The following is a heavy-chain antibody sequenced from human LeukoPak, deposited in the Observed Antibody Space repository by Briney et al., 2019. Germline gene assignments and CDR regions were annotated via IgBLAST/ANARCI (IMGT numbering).Heavy chain of an antibody. V-gene: IGHV3-7*03. J-gene: IGHJ4*02. Sequence: GGSLRLSCAASGFTFSSYWTSWVRQAPGKGLEWVANIKQDGSEKYYVDSVKGRFTISRDNAKSSLYLQMNSLRAEDTAVYFCARGQTTVTNWGQGTLVTVSS. CDR2: IKQDGSEK. CDR1: GFTFSSYW. D-gene: IGHD4-17*01. CDR3: ARGQTTVTN.